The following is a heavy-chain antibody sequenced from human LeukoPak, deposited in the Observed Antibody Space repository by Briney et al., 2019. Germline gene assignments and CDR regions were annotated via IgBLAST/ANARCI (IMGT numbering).Heavy chain of an antibody. J-gene: IGHJ4*02. V-gene: IGHV1-46*01. CDR1: GHTFSSYY. D-gene: IGHD1-26*01. CDR2: INPSGGST. CDR3: ARDVGVVGATKAAFDY. Sequence: ASVKVSCKASGHTFSSYYMHWVRQAPGQGLELMGIINPSGGSTSYAPKFQGRVTMTRDMSTSTVFMELTSLTSEDTAVYFCARDVGVVGATKAAFDYWGQGTLVAVSS.